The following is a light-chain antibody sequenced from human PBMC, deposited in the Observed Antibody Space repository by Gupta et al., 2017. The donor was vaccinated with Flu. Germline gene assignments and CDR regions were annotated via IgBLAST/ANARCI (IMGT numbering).Light chain of an antibody. CDR3: SSYTRSSSLYL. CDR2: EVS. J-gene: IGLJ1*01. Sequence: MTICCTGGSSDVGGYNNVSWYQQQAGEAPKLMIYEVSNRRSGVAYRFSGAKYGNTASLTIAGLQAEDEADFYCSSYTRSSSLYLFGTGTKVTVL. CDR1: SSDVGGYNN. V-gene: IGLV2-14*01.